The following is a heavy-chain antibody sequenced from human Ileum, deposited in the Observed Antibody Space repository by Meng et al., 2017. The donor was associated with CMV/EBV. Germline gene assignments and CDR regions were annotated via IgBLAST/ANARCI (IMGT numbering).Heavy chain of an antibody. CDR2: SGIGAFT. CDR1: GGSFRGYY. Sequence: ETLSLTCAVYGGSFRGYYWSWIRQPPGKGLEWVSISGIGAFTYYGDSVKGRFTVSRDNSKNMVYLQMNSLTGEDTAVYYCATLGYRMSEDHWGQGTLVTVSS. J-gene: IGHJ4*02. D-gene: IGHD2-2*02. V-gene: IGHV3-53*01. CDR3: ATLGYRMSEDH.